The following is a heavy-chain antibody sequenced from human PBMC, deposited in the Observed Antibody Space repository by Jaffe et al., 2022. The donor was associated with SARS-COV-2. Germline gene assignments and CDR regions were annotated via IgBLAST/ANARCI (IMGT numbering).Heavy chain of an antibody. CDR3: ARWNNNNWFDP. Sequence: QVQLQESGPGLVKPSETLSLTCTVSGGSMRSSYWTWIRQPPGKGLEWIGYIHYSGSTNSNPSLKSRVTILVDMSKNQFSLKLSSVTAADTAVYHCARWNNNNWFDPWGQGTLVTVSS. D-gene: IGHD1-1*01. J-gene: IGHJ5*02. V-gene: IGHV4-59*01. CDR1: GGSMRSSY. CDR2: IHYSGST.